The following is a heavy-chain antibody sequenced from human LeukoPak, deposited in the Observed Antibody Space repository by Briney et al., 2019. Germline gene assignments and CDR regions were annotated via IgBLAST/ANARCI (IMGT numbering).Heavy chain of an antibody. D-gene: IGHD3-10*01. Sequence: GASLRLSCAGSRYTFRAYAMGWVRQAPGKGLEWVSSINSGGDDTYYADSVKGRFTISRDNFKNTLYLQMNRLGAEDTAVYYCVKPPRLSIIRGEGMDVWGQGTKVTVSS. V-gene: IGHV3-23*01. CDR1: RYTFRAYA. CDR3: VKPPRLSIIRGEGMDV. J-gene: IGHJ6*02. CDR2: INSGGDDT.